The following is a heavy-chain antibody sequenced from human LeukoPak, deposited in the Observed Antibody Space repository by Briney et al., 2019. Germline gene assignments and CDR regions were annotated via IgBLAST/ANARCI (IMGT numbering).Heavy chain of an antibody. J-gene: IGHJ2*01. Sequence: SETLSLTCTVSGDSVTSGHYYWTWIRQPPGKGLEWIGYIHYSGSTNYNPSPKSRLTISIDTSKNHFSLKLSSVTTTDTAVYYCARAPSYYWYFDVWGRGTLVTVSS. CDR2: IHYSGST. CDR3: ARAPSYYWYFDV. V-gene: IGHV4-61*03. CDR1: GDSVTSGHYY.